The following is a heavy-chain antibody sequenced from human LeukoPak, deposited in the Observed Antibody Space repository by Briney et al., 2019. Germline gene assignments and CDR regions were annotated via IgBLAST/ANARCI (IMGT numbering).Heavy chain of an antibody. CDR1: GFTFSIYW. D-gene: IGHD3-10*01. V-gene: IGHV3-7*01. CDR3: MVRGVIILQHVDP. Sequence: GGSLRLSCAASGFTFSIYWMTWVRQAPGKGLEWVANIKQDGSEKYYVDSVKGRFTISRDNAKNSLYLQMNSLRAEDTAVYYCMVRGVIILQHVDPWGQGTLVTVSS. J-gene: IGHJ5*02. CDR2: IKQDGSEK.